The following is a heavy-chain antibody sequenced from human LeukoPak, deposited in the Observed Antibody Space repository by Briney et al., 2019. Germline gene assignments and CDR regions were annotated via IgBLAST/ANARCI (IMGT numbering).Heavy chain of an antibody. CDR2: INHSGST. J-gene: IGHJ4*02. D-gene: IGHD3-16*02. CDR3: ARGPGDYVWGSYRRFDY. V-gene: IGHV4-34*01. CDR1: GGSFSGYY. Sequence: SGTLSLTCAVYGGSFSGYYWSWIRQPPGKGLGWIGEINHSGSTNYNPSLKSRVTISVDTSKNQFSLKLSSVTAADTAVYYCARGPGDYVWGSYRRFDYWGQGTLVTVSS.